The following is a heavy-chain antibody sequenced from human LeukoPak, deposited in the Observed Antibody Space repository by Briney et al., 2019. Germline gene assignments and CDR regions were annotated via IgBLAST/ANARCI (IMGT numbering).Heavy chain of an antibody. CDR2: INPNSGGT. CDR3: AREGGGGGSGSYVH. D-gene: IGHD3-10*01. Sequence: ASVTVSCKASGYTFTGYYMHWVRQAPGQGLEWMGWINPNSGGTNYAQKFQGRVTMTRDTSISTAYMELSRLRSDDTAVYYCAREGGGGGSGSYVHWSQGTMVTVSS. V-gene: IGHV1-2*02. CDR1: GYTFTGYY. J-gene: IGHJ3*01.